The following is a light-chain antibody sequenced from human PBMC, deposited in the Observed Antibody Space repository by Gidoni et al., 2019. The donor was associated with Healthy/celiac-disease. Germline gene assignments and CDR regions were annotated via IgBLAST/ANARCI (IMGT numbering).Light chain of an antibody. Sequence: EIVLTQSPATLSLSPGEIATLSCRASQSVSSYLAWYQQKPCQAPRLLIYDASNRATGIPARFSGSGSGTDFTLTISSLEPEDFAVYYCQQRSNWLFTFGPGTKVDIK. CDR3: QQRSNWLFT. CDR2: DAS. V-gene: IGKV3-11*01. J-gene: IGKJ3*01. CDR1: QSVSSY.